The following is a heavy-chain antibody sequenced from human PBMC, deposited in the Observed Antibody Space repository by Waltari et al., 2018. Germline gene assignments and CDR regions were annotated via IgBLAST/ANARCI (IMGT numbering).Heavy chain of an antibody. V-gene: IGHV4-34*01. Sequence: QVQLQQWGAGLLKPSETLSLTCAVYGGSFSGYYWSWIRQPPGKGLEWIGEINHSGSTNYNPSLKSRVTMSVDTSKNQFSLKLSSVTAADTAVYYCARHSSSWYQVVDYWGQGTLVTVSS. CDR2: INHSGST. CDR1: GGSFSGYY. J-gene: IGHJ4*02. CDR3: ARHSSSWYQVVDY. D-gene: IGHD6-13*01.